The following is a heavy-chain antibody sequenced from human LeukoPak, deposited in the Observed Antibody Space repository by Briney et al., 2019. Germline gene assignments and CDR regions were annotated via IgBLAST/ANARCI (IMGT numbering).Heavy chain of an antibody. D-gene: IGHD5/OR15-5a*01. CDR2: LHGGGDT. J-gene: IGHJ4*02. V-gene: IGHV3-53*01. CDR1: GFNVRSNY. CDR3: ARGKVYYYYDY. Sequence: GGSLRLSCAVSGFNVRSNYMTWVCQAPGKGLEWVSVLHGGGDTYYADSVRGRFTISRDNSENMLFLQMNGLRADDSAIYYCARGKVYYYYDYWGQGTLVTVSS.